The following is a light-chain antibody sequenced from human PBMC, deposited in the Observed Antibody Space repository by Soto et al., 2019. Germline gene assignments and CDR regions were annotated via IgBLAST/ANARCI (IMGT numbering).Light chain of an antibody. Sequence: DIQMTQSPSSLSASVGDRVTITCQASQDIGTYLNWYQQKPGKAPNLLIHGASILEKGVPSRFSGSGSGKDFTLTISSLQPEDIADYYCQQYHALPLTFGPGTIVYIK. J-gene: IGKJ3*01. CDR2: GAS. CDR1: QDIGTY. V-gene: IGKV1-33*01. CDR3: QQYHALPLT.